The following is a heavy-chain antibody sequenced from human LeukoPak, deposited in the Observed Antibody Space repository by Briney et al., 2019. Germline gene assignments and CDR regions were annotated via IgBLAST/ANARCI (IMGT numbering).Heavy chain of an antibody. Sequence: PSETLSLTCTVSGGSISSGYYWGWIRQPPGKGLEWIGSIYHSGSTYYNSSLKSRVTISVDTSKNQFSLKLSSVTAADTAVYYCASPSTIGYSSAWYVLADAFDIWGQGTMVTVSS. J-gene: IGHJ3*02. CDR3: ASPSTIGYSSAWYVLADAFDI. CDR2: IYHSGST. V-gene: IGHV4-38-2*02. D-gene: IGHD6-19*01. CDR1: GGSISSGYY.